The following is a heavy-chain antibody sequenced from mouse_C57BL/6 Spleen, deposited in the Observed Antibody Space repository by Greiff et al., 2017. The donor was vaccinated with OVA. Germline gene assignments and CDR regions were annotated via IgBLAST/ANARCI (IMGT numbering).Heavy chain of an antibody. CDR1: GFTFSSYA. Sequence: EVNVVESGEGLVKPGGSLILSCAASGFTFSSYAMSWARQTPEKRLEWVAYISSGGDYIYYADTVKGRFTISRDNARNTLYLQMSSLKSEDTAMYYCTREGSNYYAMDYWGEGTSVTVSS. V-gene: IGHV5-9-1*02. J-gene: IGHJ4*01. CDR3: TREGSNYYAMDY. D-gene: IGHD2-5*01. CDR2: ISSGGDYI.